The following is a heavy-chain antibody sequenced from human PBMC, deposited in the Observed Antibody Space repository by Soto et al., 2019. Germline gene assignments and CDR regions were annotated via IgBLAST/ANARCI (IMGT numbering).Heavy chain of an antibody. Sequence: ASVKVSCKASGYTFTSYYMHWVRQAPGQGLEWMGIINLSGGSTSYAQKFQGRVTMTRDTSTSTVYMELSSLRSEDTAVYYCARQYDSSGYYTRDYYFDYWGQGTLVTVSS. CDR3: ARQYDSSGYYTRDYYFDY. CDR2: INLSGGST. D-gene: IGHD3-22*01. CDR1: GYTFTSYY. V-gene: IGHV1-46*01. J-gene: IGHJ4*02.